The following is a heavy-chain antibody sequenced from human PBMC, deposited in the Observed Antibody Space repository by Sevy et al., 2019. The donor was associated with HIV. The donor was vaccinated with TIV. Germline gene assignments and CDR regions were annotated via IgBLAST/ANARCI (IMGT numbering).Heavy chain of an antibody. CDR1: GYTFTAYY. CDR3: AREDSDDTSAYYYFYYGMDV. D-gene: IGHD3-22*01. V-gene: IGHV1-2*06. Sequence: ASVKVSCKASGYTFTAYYIHWLRQAPGQGLGWMGRIHPKSGATNYAQKFQGRVTMTRDTSISTSFMELTSLRSDDTAVYYCAREDSDDTSAYYYFYYGMDVWGQGTTVTVSS. CDR2: IHPKSGAT. J-gene: IGHJ6*02.